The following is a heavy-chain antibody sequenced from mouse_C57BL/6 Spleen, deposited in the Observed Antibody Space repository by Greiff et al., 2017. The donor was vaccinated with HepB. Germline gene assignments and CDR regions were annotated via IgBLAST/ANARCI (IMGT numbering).Heavy chain of an antibody. Sequence: QVQLQQPGAELVKPGASVKLSCKASGYTFTSYWMHWVKQRPGQGLEWIGMIHPNSGSTKYNEKFKSKATLTVDKSSSTAYMQLSSLTSEDSAVYYCASAVPYDFDDWGKGTTLTVAS. CDR1: GYTFTSYW. CDR2: IHPNSGST. J-gene: IGHJ2*01. CDR3: ASAVPYDFDD. D-gene: IGHD2-14*01. V-gene: IGHV1-64*01.